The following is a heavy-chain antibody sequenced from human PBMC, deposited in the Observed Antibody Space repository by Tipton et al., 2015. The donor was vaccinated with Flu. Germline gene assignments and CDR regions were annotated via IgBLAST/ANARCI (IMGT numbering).Heavy chain of an antibody. CDR3: ARGEQRYYFDF. V-gene: IGHV3-53*01. J-gene: IGHJ4*02. CDR1: GLSVSSNY. Sequence: QLVQSGGGLIQPGGSMRLSCAASGLSVSSNYMSWVRQAPGKGLEWVSVIYSGGTTYYADSVKGRFTISRDNSKNTLYLQMNSLRAEDTAVYYCARGEQRYYFDFWGQGTLVTVSS. CDR2: IYSGGTT. D-gene: IGHD1/OR15-1a*01.